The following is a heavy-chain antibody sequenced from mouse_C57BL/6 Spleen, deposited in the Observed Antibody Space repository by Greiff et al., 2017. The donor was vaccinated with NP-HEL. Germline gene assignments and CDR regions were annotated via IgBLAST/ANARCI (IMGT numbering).Heavy chain of an antibody. J-gene: IGHJ1*03. CDR3: ARGATVVAPYFDV. CDR2: IYPRSGNT. CDR1: GYTFTSYG. Sequence: QVQLQQSGAALARPGASVKLSCKASGYTFTSYGISWVKQRTGQGLEWIGEIYPRSGNTYYNEKFKGKATLTADKSSSTAYMELRSLTSEDSAVYFCARGATVVAPYFDVWGTGTTVTVSS. V-gene: IGHV1-81*01. D-gene: IGHD1-1*01.